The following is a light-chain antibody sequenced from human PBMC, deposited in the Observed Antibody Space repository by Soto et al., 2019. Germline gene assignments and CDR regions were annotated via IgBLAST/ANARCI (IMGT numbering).Light chain of an antibody. J-gene: IGKJ2*02. Sequence: EIVLTQSTGTLSLSPGERATLSCRASQSVSSSYLAWYQQKPGQAPRLLIYGTSSRATGIPDRFSGSGSGTDFNLTISRLEPEDFVLYYCQHYGTSPPCTFGQGTKLDIK. CDR3: QHYGTSPPCT. CDR1: QSVSSSY. V-gene: IGKV3-20*01. CDR2: GTS.